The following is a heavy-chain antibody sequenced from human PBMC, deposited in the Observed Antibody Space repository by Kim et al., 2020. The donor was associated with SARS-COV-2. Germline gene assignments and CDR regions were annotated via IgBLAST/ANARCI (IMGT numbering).Heavy chain of an antibody. CDR3: ATGRSSLSY. V-gene: IGHV1-18*01. Sequence: NTNYAQKPQGRVTMTTDTATSTAYMELRSLRSDDTAVYYCATGRSSLSYWGQGTLVTVSS. D-gene: IGHD6-6*01. CDR2: NT. J-gene: IGHJ4*02.